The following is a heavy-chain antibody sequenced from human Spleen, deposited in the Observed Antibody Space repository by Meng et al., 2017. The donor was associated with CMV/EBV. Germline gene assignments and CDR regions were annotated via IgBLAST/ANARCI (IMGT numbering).Heavy chain of an antibody. V-gene: IGHV3-21*01. CDR3: ARDRGYSHGYAFDI. Sequence: ESLKISCAASGFTFDNYFIHWVRQAPGKGLEWVSSISSRSTYISYADSLKGRFTISRDNAKSSLFLQMNSLRAEDTALYYCARDRGYSHGYAFDIWGHGTLVTVSS. CDR2: ISSRSTYI. J-gene: IGHJ4*01. CDR1: GFTFDNYF. D-gene: IGHD5-12*01.